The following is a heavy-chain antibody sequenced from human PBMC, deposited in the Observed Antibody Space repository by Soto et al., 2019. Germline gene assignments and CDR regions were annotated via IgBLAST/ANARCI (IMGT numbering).Heavy chain of an antibody. Sequence: QVQLQESGPGLVKPSETLSLTCTVSGGSITNYYWSWIRQPPGKGLEWIGYIYYSGSTNYNRSLTSRVTISVDTSKNQFSLKLSAVTAADTAVYYCARQWPDWYLDFWGRGTLVTVSS. J-gene: IGHJ2*01. V-gene: IGHV4-59*08. CDR1: GGSITNYY. CDR3: ARQWPDWYLDF. CDR2: IYYSGST.